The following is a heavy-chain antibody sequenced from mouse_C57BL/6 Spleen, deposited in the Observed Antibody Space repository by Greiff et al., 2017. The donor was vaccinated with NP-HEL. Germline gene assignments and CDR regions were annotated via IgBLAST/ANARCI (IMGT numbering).Heavy chain of an antibody. D-gene: IGHD2-12*01. Sequence: EVKVVESGGGLVKPGGSLKLSCAASGFTFSDYGMHWVRQAPEKGLEWVAYISSGSSTIYYADTVKGRFTISRDNAKNTLFLQMTSLRSEDTAMYYCARARVTGDYWGQGTSVTVSS. J-gene: IGHJ4*01. CDR3: ARARVTGDY. V-gene: IGHV5-17*01. CDR2: ISSGSSTI. CDR1: GFTFSDYG.